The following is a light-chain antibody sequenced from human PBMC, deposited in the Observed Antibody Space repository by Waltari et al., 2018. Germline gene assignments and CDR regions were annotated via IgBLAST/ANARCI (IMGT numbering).Light chain of an antibody. CDR3: SSYRTTNTWV. CDR1: SSDVGGYNY. Sequence: QSALTQPASVSGSPGQSITISCTGTSSDVGGYNYVPWYQQRPGKAPKLIIYEVNNRPSGVSNRLSGSKSGHTASLTISGLQPEDEADYYCSSYRTTNTWVFGGGTKLTVL. V-gene: IGLV2-14*01. J-gene: IGLJ3*02. CDR2: EVN.